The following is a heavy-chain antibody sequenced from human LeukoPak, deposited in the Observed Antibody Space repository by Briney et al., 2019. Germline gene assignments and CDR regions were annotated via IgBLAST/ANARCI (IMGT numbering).Heavy chain of an antibody. J-gene: IGHJ6*02. D-gene: IGHD6-13*01. CDR1: GFTFGGYA. CDR3: GRTIAQYSNSWLYYFYGLDV. CDR2: MSGGSEDS. V-gene: IGHV3-23*01. Sequence: GGSLRLSCTASGFTFGGYAMTWVRQAPGKGLEWVSSMSGGSEDSYYADSVKGRFTISRDNSRSTLYLQMNSLRADDTAVYYCGRTIAQYSNSWLYYFYGLDVWGQGTTVTVSS.